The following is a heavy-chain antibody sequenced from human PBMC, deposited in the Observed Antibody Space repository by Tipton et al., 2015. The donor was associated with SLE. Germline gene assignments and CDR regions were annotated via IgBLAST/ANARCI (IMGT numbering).Heavy chain of an antibody. V-gene: IGHV4-39*07. Sequence: TLSLTCTVSGGSISSSSYYWGWIRQPPGKGLEWIGSIYYSGSTNYNPSLNSRVTISVDTSKNQFSLKLSSVTAADTAVYYCASAAHLVHAFDIWGQGTMVTVSS. CDR2: IYYSGST. CDR1: GGSISSSSYY. CDR3: ASAAHLVHAFDI. D-gene: IGHD6-6*01. J-gene: IGHJ3*02.